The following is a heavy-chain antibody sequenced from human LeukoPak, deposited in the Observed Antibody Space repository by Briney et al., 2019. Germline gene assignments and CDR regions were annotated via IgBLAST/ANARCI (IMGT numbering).Heavy chain of an antibody. CDR2: IYSGGST. J-gene: IGHJ5*02. D-gene: IGHD3-10*01. Sequence: GGSLRLSCAASGFTVSSNYMSWVRQAPGKGLEWVSVIYSGGSTYYADSVKGRFTISRDNSKNTLYLQMNSLRAEDTAVYYCARALGFWDGSGRAWFDPWGQGTLVTVSS. CDR1: GFTVSSNY. V-gene: IGHV3-66*01. CDR3: ARALGFWDGSGRAWFDP.